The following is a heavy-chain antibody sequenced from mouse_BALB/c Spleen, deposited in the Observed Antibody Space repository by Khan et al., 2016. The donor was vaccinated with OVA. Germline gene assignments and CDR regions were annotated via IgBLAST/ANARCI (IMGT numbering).Heavy chain of an antibody. J-gene: IGHJ4*01. CDR2: ISSGSATI. V-gene: IGHV5-17*02. Sequence: EVELVESGGGLVQPGGSRKLSCAASGFTFSSFGMHWVRQAPEKGLEWVAYISSGSATIYYADTVKGRFTIPRDNPQDTPFLQMPSLRSEDTAMYYWARREAMDYWGQGTSVTVSS. CDR1: GFTFSSFG. CDR3: ARREAMDY.